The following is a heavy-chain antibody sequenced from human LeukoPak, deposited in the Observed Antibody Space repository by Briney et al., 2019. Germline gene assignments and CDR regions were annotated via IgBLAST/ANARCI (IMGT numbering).Heavy chain of an antibody. Sequence: SETLSLTCAVSGYSISSGYYWGWVRQPPGKGLEWIGIIYHSGSTFFNPSLKSRVTISVDTSKNHLSLKLSSVTAADTAVYYCARLGARNAFDIWGQGTVVTVSS. CDR2: IYHSGST. CDR3: ARLGARNAFDI. J-gene: IGHJ3*02. V-gene: IGHV4-38-2*01. CDR1: GYSISSGYY.